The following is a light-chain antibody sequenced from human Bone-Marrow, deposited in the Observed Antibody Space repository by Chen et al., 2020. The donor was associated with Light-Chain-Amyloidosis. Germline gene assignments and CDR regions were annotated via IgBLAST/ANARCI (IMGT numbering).Light chain of an antibody. Sequence: DIQLTQSPSFLSASVGDRVTITCRASQDISTYLAWSQQKPGKAPKLLIYAAATLQSGVQSRFSGSRSGTEFTLPISSLQPEDFATYYCQRHNPYPGGVFSQVTKLDIK. CDR3: QRHNPYPGGV. CDR2: AAA. V-gene: IGKV1-9*01. J-gene: IGKJ2*01. CDR1: QDISTY.